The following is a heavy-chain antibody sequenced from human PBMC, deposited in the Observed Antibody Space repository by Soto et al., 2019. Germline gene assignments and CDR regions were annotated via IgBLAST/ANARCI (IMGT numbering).Heavy chain of an antibody. CDR2: INPNGGST. D-gene: IGHD3-3*01. CDR1: ADTFTSYY. CDR3: ARDKEITIFGVGGSWFDP. V-gene: IGHV1-46*01. Sequence: GASVKVSCKAPADTFTSYYIHWVRQAPGHGLEWMGIINPNGGSTRFAQKFQGRVTITADESTSTAYMELSSLRSEDTAVYYCARDKEITIFGVGGSWFDPWGQGTLVTVSS. J-gene: IGHJ5*02.